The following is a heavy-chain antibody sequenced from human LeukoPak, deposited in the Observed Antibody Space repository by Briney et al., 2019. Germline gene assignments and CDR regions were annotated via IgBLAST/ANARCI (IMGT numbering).Heavy chain of an antibody. CDR2: IYHSGIT. D-gene: IGHD3-3*02. Sequence: SETLSLTCTVSGYSISSGYYWGWIRQPPGKGLEWIGSIYHSGITYYNPSLKSRVTISVDTSKNQFSLKLSSVTAADTAVYYCARASIASSVAPFDCWGQGTLVTVSS. J-gene: IGHJ4*02. CDR1: GYSISSGYY. V-gene: IGHV4-38-2*02. CDR3: ARASIASSVAPFDC.